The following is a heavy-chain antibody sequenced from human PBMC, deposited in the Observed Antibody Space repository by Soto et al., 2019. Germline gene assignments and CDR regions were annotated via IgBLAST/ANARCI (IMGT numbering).Heavy chain of an antibody. CDR1: GFTFGGYA. D-gene: IGHD3-10*01. CDR3: SXCAGYGSGTPVNHCLDY. J-gene: IGHJ4*01. CDR2: IRGDASGK. Sequence: PGGSLRLSCAASGFTFGGYAMSWVRQAPGKGLEWFSTIRGDASGKKYVDSVKGRFTISRDNAKNSLYLQMNSLRAEDTAVYYYSXCAGYGSGTPVNHCLDYWGHGTLVTVSS. V-gene: IGHV3-7*03.